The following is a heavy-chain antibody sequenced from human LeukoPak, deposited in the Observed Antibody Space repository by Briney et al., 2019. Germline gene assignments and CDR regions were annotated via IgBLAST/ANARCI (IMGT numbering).Heavy chain of an antibody. J-gene: IGHJ4*02. CDR1: GYTFSSYA. CDR3: ATIPTGYYYDSSGTRSGPY. D-gene: IGHD3-22*01. CDR2: IIPIFGTA. Sequence: SVKVSCKASGYTFSSYAISWVRQAPGQGLEWMGGIIPIFGTANYAQKFQGRVTITADESTSTAYMELSSLRSEDTAVYYCATIPTGYYYDSSGTRSGPYWGQGTLVTVSS. V-gene: IGHV1-69*13.